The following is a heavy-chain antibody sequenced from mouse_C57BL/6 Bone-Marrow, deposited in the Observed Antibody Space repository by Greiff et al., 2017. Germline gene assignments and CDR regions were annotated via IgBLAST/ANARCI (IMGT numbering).Heavy chain of an antibody. D-gene: IGHD1-1*01. CDR1: GYTFTSYW. Sequence: QVQLQQPGAELVMPGASVKLSCKASGYTFTSYWMHWMKQRPGQGLEWIGEIDPSDSYTNYNQKFKGKSTLTVDKSSSTAYMQLSSLTSEDSAVYYCARTRGYYYGSSHWYFDVWGTGTTGTVSS. J-gene: IGHJ1*03. CDR2: IDPSDSYT. V-gene: IGHV1-69*01. CDR3: ARTRGYYYGSSHWYFDV.